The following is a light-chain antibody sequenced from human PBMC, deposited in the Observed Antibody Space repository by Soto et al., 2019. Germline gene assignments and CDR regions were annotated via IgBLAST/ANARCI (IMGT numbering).Light chain of an antibody. J-gene: IGLJ1*01. CDR2: GNI. Sequence: QSVLTQPPSVSGAPGQRVTISCTGSSSNIGAGYDVHWYQQRPGTAPKLLIFGNINRPSGVPDRFSGSKSGTSASLAITGLQAEDEGDYYCQSYDSTLSAHYVFGTGTKAPS. CDR1: SSNIGAGYD. CDR3: QSYDSTLSAHYV. V-gene: IGLV1-40*01.